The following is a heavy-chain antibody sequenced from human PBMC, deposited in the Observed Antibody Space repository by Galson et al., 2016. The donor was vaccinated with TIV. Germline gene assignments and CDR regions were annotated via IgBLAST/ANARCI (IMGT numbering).Heavy chain of an antibody. V-gene: IGHV5-51*01. CDR1: GYSFTSYW. CDR2: IYPGDSDT. D-gene: IGHD3-22*01. Sequence: QSGAEVKKPGESLKISCKGSGYSFTSYWIGWVRQMPGKGLEWMGIIYPGDSDTRYSPSFQGQVTITADKSTRTAYLQWSSLEASDTAVYYCARRDSTGISNFDRWGQGTLVTVSS. CDR3: ARRDSTGISNFDR. J-gene: IGHJ4*02.